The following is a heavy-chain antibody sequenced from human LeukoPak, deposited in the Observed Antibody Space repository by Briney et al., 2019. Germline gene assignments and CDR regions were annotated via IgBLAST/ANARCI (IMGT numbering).Heavy chain of an antibody. J-gene: IGHJ4*02. D-gene: IGHD3-22*01. CDR3: ARGGTYDSSGYPDY. CDR2: ISYDGSDK. V-gene: IGHV3-30*04. CDR1: GFTFSSYP. Sequence: GGSLRLSCAASGFTFSSYPMHWVRQAPGKGLEWVAVISYDGSDKYYADSVKGRFTISRDNSKNTLYLQMNSLRAEDTAVYYCARGGTYDSSGYPDYWGQGTLVTVSS.